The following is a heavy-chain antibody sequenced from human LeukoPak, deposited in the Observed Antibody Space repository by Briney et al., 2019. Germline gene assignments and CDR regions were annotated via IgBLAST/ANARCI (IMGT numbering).Heavy chain of an antibody. V-gene: IGHV3-23*01. CDR3: AKADQLRYFDWPTS. CDR2: ISGSGGSA. D-gene: IGHD3-9*01. CDR1: GFTFSSYA. Sequence: GGSLRLSCAASGFTFSSYAMSWVRQAPGKGLEWVSAISGSGGSAYYADSVKGRFTISRDNSKNTLYLQMNSLRAEDTAVYYCAKADQLRYFDWPTSWGQGTLVTVSS. J-gene: IGHJ5*02.